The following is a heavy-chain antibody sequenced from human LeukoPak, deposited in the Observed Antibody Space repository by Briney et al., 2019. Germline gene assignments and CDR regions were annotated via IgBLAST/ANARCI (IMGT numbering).Heavy chain of an antibody. CDR1: GLTFSNYA. CDR3: AKITRATTPNY. V-gene: IGHV3-23*01. CDR2: ITDSGRKT. J-gene: IGHJ4*02. D-gene: IGHD4-17*01. Sequence: GGSLRLSCAASGLTFSNYAMNWVRQASGRGLEWVSGITDSGRKTYYADSVKGRFSISRDNSKNTVYLQMSDLRAEDTAVYYCAKITRATTPNYWGQGTLVTVSS.